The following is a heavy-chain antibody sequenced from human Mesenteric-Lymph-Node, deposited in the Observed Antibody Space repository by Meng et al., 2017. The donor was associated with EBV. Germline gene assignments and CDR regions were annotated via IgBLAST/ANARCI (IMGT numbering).Heavy chain of an antibody. V-gene: IGHV3-30*03. D-gene: IGHD5-24*01. J-gene: IGHJ4*02. CDR1: GFRFKDYG. CDR3: ARAEDGHNAHRGYFDH. Sequence: QVQLVESGGGVVQPGRSLRLSCAASGFRFKDYGMHWVRQAPGKGLEWVAGISFGGTNIYYADSVKGRFTISRDNFQNTLHLQMDSLRPEDTAVYYCARAEDGHNAHRGYFDHWSQGTLVTVSS. CDR2: ISFGGTNI.